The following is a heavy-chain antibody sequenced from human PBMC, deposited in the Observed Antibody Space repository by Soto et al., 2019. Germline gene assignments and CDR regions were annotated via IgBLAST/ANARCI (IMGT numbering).Heavy chain of an antibody. CDR2: MNPNSGNT. J-gene: IGHJ4*02. CDR1: GYSFTSYA. CDR3: ARELTMIVDN. D-gene: IGHD3-22*01. Sequence: QVQLVQSGAEVKKPWASVKVSCKTSGYSFTSYAINWVRQATGQGLEWMGWMNPNSGNTGYAQKFQGRVTMTRNTSISTAYMELSSLRSEDTAVYYCARELTMIVDNWGQGTLVTVSS. V-gene: IGHV1-8*01.